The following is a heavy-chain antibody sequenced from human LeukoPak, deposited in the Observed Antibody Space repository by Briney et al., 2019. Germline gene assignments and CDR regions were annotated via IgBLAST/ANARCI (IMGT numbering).Heavy chain of an antibody. D-gene: IGHD4-17*01. CDR3: AKPPTYGDYGDY. J-gene: IGHJ4*02. V-gene: IGHV3-23*01. CDR2: ISGSGGST. Sequence: PGGSLRLSCAASGFTSSSYAMSWVRQAPGKGLEWVSAISGSGGSTYYADSVKGRFTISRDNSKNTLYLQMNSLRAEDTAVYYCAKPPTYGDYGDYWGQGTLVTVSS. CDR1: GFTSSSYA.